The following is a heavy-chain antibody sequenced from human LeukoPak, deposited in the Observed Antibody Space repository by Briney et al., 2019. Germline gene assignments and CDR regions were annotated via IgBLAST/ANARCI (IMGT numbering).Heavy chain of an antibody. CDR3: AKNRFMDV. V-gene: IGHV3-43D*03. J-gene: IGHJ6*03. CDR2: ISWDGGST. Sequence: GGSLRLSCAASGFTFSSYWMHWVRQAPGKGLEWVSVISWDGGSTYYADSVKGRFTVSRDNSKNSLYLQMNSLRAEDTALYYCAKNRFMDVWGKGTTVTVSS. CDR1: GFTFSSYW. D-gene: IGHD1-14*01.